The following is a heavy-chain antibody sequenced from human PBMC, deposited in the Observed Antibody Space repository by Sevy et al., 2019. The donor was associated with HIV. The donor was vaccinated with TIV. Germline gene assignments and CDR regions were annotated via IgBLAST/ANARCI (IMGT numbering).Heavy chain of an antibody. J-gene: IGHJ6*02. CDR1: GFSLTTSD. CDR3: ARGGKTTEEWLEEVDYDYGLDV. Sequence: GGSLRLSCAASGFSLTTSDMHWVRQAPGKGLEWVAYVRNDGSNKYYADSVRDRFTISRDSPKNTLYLQMNSMRDEDTAIYDCARGGKTTEEWLEEVDYDYGLDVWGQGTTVTVSS. D-gene: IGHD2-8*01. V-gene: IGHV3-30*02. CDR2: VRNDGSNK.